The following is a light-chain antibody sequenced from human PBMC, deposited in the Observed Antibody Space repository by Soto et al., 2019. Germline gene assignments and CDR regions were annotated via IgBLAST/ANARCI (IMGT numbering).Light chain of an antibody. Sequence: QSVLTQPPSASGTPGQRVTISCSGSSSNIGSNTVNWDQQLPGTAPKLLMYSNNQRPSGVPDRFSGSKSVTSASLAISGLQAEDEADYYCAAWDDSLNGPVFGGGTKVTVL. V-gene: IGLV1-44*01. J-gene: IGLJ3*02. CDR2: SNN. CDR3: AAWDDSLNGPV. CDR1: SSNIGSNT.